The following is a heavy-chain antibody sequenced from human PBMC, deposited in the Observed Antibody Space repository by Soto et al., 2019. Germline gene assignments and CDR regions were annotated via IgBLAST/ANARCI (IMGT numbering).Heavy chain of an antibody. Sequence: SETLSLTCTVSGGSISSGDYYWSWIRQPPGKGLEWIGYIYYSGSTYYNPSLKSRVTISVDTSKNQFSLKLSSVTAADTAVYYCATGYGAAAYYNRFDPWGQGTLVTVSS. J-gene: IGHJ5*02. CDR1: GGSISSGDYY. D-gene: IGHD2-2*01. CDR3: ATGYGAAAYYNRFDP. CDR2: IYYSGST. V-gene: IGHV4-30-4*01.